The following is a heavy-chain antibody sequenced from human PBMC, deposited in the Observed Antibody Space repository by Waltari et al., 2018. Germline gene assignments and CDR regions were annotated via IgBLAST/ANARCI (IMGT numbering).Heavy chain of an antibody. Sequence: EVQLVESGGGLVQPGGSLRLSCAASGFTFSSLWMSWVRQAPGKGLEGVAHMNQDGSEKFYVDSVKGRFTMPRDNAKNSLYLQMNSLRVEDTAVYYCVGWFGYLFNYWGQGTLVTVSS. D-gene: IGHD3-10*01. V-gene: IGHV3-7*01. CDR3: VGWFGYLFNY. CDR2: MNQDGSEK. CDR1: GFTFSSLW. J-gene: IGHJ4*02.